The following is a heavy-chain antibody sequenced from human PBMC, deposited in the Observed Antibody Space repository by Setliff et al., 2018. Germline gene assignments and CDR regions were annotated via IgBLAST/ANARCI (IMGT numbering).Heavy chain of an antibody. CDR1: GGTFSSYG. Sequence: ASVKVSCKASGGTFSSYGITWVRQAPGQGLEWMGGTIPMFGTTNYAQKFQGRVTIITDASTSTSYMALSSLTSADTAVYYCARGQTVGPNSGKDYWGQGTLVTVSS. D-gene: IGHD1-26*01. CDR3: ARGQTVGPNSGKDY. CDR2: TIPMFGTT. J-gene: IGHJ4*02. V-gene: IGHV1-69*05.